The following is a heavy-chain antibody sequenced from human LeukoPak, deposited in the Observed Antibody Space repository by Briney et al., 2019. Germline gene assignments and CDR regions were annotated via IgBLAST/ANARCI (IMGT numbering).Heavy chain of an antibody. Sequence: GGSLRLSCAASGFTFSSYSMNWVRQAPGKGLEWVSYISSSSSTIYYADSVKGRFTISRDNAKNSLYLQMNSLRAEDTAVYYCARLYYDSSGYYYKYWGQGTLVTVSS. CDR3: ARLYYDSSGYYYKY. CDR2: ISSSSSTI. J-gene: IGHJ4*02. D-gene: IGHD3-22*01. CDR1: GFTFSSYS. V-gene: IGHV3-48*01.